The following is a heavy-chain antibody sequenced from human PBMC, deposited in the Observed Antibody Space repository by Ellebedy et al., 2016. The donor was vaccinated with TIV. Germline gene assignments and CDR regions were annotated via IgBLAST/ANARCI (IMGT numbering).Heavy chain of an antibody. V-gene: IGHV4-34*01. CDR2: INHSGST. CDR1: GESFSGYY. D-gene: IGHD2-2*01. CDR3: ARGCEGTSWDGWFDP. J-gene: IGHJ5*02. Sequence: GSLRLSXAVYGESFSGYYWSWIRQPPGKGLEWIGEINHSGSTNYNPSLKSRVTISVDTSKNQFSLKLSSVTAADTAVYYCARGCEGTSWDGWFDPWGQGTLVTVSS.